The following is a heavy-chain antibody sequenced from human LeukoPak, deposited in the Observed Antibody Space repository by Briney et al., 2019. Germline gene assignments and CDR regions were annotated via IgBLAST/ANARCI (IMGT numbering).Heavy chain of an antibody. CDR2: MNPNSGNT. V-gene: IGHV1-8*01. CDR1: GYTFTSYD. J-gene: IGHJ4*02. Sequence: ASVKVSCKASGYTFTSYDINWVRQAPGQGLEWMGWMNPNSGNTGYAQKFQGRVTMTRNTSISTAYMELSSLRSEDTAVYYCVGAVGATDFDYWGQGTLVTVSS. CDR3: VGAVGATDFDY. D-gene: IGHD1-26*01.